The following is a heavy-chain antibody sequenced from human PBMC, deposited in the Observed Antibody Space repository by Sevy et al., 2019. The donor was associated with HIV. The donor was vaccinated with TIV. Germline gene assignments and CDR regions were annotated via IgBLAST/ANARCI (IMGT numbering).Heavy chain of an antibody. Sequence: GGSLRLSCAASGFSLNNYWMNWVRQAPGKGLEWVANIKQDGSVKYYVDSVKGRFTISRDNARNLLYLQMNSLRVEDTALYYCVIAIAAAGSFWGQGTLVTVSS. J-gene: IGHJ4*02. CDR1: GFSLNNYW. D-gene: IGHD6-13*01. V-gene: IGHV3-7*01. CDR3: VIAIAAAGSF. CDR2: IKQDGSVK.